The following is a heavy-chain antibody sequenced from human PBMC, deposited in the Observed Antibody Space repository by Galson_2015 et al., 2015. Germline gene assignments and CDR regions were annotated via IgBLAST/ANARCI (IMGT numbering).Heavy chain of an antibody. J-gene: IGHJ4*02. D-gene: IGHD4-17*01. CDR2: ISSSGSTI. CDR3: ARGYGDYSFDY. Sequence: SLRLSCAASGFTFSSYEMNWVRQAPGKGLEWVSYISSSGSTIYYADSVKGRFTISRDNAKNSLYLQMNSLRAEDTAVYYCARGYGDYSFDYWGQGTLVTVSS. V-gene: IGHV3-48*03. CDR1: GFTFSSYE.